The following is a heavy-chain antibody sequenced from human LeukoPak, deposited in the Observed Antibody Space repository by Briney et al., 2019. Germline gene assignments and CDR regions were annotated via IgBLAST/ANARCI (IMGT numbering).Heavy chain of an antibody. CDR2: IIGGSTTI. J-gene: IGHJ4*02. CDR1: GFTFRSYN. D-gene: IGHD4-17*01. Sequence: GGSLRLSCAASGFTFRSYNMNWVRQAPGKGLEWVSYIIGGSTTIYYADSVKGRFTISRDKAKNSLYLQMNSLRAEDTAVYYCARDYSTVTTFFDYWGQGTLVTVSS. CDR3: ARDYSTVTTFFDY. V-gene: IGHV3-48*01.